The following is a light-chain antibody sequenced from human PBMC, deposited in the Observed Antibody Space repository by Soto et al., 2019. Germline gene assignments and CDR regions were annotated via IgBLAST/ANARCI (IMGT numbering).Light chain of an antibody. V-gene: IGKV1-5*01. Sequence: DIQMTQSPSTLSASLGDGVTITFRASQSINAWLAWYQQKPGKAPKLLIYDVSTLDSGVPSRFSGSASGTEFTLTISSLESDDFATYYCQQYHRYSTFGQGTKVDIK. CDR3: QQYHRYST. CDR2: DVS. J-gene: IGKJ1*01. CDR1: QSINAW.